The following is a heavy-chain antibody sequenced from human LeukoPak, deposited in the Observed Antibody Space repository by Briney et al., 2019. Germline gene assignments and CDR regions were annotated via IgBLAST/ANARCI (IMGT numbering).Heavy chain of an antibody. Sequence: PSETLSLTCTVSGGSISIYYWSWIRQPPGKGLEWIGYIYYSGSTNYNPSLKSRVTISVDTSKNQFSLKLSSVTAADTAVYYCAGAGGHYDSSGYLFDYWGQGTLVTVSS. CDR2: IYYSGST. CDR1: GGSISIYY. V-gene: IGHV4-59*01. D-gene: IGHD3-22*01. CDR3: AGAGGHYDSSGYLFDY. J-gene: IGHJ4*02.